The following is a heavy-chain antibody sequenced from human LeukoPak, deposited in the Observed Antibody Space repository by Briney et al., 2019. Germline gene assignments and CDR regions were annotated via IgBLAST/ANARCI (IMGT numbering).Heavy chain of an antibody. D-gene: IGHD3-10*01. Sequence: SETLSLTCTVSGYSIRNGYNWGWIRLSPGKGLEWLGSIYQSGSTYDNPSLKGRVTLSIDTSKNQFSLKLTSVTAADTAVYYCARHRYYGSGSYRGRVRSNWFDPWGQGTLVTVSS. CDR2: IYQSGST. CDR3: ARHRYYGSGSYRGRVRSNWFDP. J-gene: IGHJ5*02. CDR1: GYSIRNGYN. V-gene: IGHV4-38-2*02.